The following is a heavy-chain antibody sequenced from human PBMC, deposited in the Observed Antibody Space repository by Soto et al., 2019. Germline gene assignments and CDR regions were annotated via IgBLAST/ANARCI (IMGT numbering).Heavy chain of an antibody. V-gene: IGHV1-69*01. D-gene: IGHD5-18*01. J-gene: IGHJ4*02. CDR1: GGIFRSNA. CDR2: IIPQFPTP. CDR3: ARDAADTPMVY. Sequence: QVQLVQSGAEVRKRGSSVKLSCKSSGGIFRSNAISWVRQAPGQGLEWMGAIIPQFPTPYYAQKFQDRVTITADESTTTAYMALNSLRSDDTAVYFCARDAADTPMVYWGQGTLLTVSS.